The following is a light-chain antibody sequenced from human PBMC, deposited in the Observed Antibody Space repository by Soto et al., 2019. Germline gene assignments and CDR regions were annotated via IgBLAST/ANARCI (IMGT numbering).Light chain of an antibody. CDR3: QQYRSWPRT. CDR1: QSVDIS. CDR2: GAS. J-gene: IGKJ1*01. Sequence: EIVLTQSPSTLSLSPGERATLSCRASQSVDISLAWYQQKPGQAPRLLIYGASTRATDMPGTYSGRGSGTEFTLTITSLRPEDFGVYYCQQYRSWPRTFGQGTKVDIK. V-gene: IGKV3-15*01.